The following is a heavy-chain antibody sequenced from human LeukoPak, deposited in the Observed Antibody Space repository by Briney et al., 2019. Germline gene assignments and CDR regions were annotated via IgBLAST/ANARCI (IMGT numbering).Heavy chain of an antibody. V-gene: IGHV3-7*01. CDR2: IETDGSEK. CDR1: GFIFRSHW. CDR3: VRFRRDYYYGLDV. J-gene: IGHJ6*02. Sequence: PGGSLRLSCAASGFIFRSHWMTWVRQAPGQGLEWVANIETDGSEKFYMDALKGRFTIPRDNAKSTMYLQMNSLRTEDTAVYYCVRFRRDYYYGLDVWGQGTTVTVSS.